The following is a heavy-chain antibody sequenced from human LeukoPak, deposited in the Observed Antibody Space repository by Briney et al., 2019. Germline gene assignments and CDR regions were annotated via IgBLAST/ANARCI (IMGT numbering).Heavy chain of an antibody. J-gene: IGHJ4*02. D-gene: IGHD4/OR15-4a*01. V-gene: IGHV1-18*01. CDR1: GYTFTSYG. CDR2: ISAYNGNT. CDR3: ARRMVRGRYFDY. Sequence: ASVKVSCKASGYTFTSYGISWVRQAPGQGLEWIGWISAYNGNTNYAQKLQGTVTMTTDTSTSTAYMELRSLRSVDTAVYYCARRMVRGRYFDYWGQGTLVTVSS.